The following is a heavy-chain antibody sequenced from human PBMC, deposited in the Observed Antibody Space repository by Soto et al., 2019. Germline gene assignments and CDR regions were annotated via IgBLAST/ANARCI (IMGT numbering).Heavy chain of an antibody. CDR1: GYTFTGYY. V-gene: IGHV1-2*04. J-gene: IGHJ5*02. D-gene: IGHD3-10*01. Sequence: ASVKVSCKASGYTFTGYYMHWVRQAPGQGLEWMGWINPNSGGTNYAQKFQGWVTITRDTSISTAYMELSRLRSDDTTAYKYTRAPVRHNLFDPWGQGTRVTVSS. CDR2: INPNSGGT. CDR3: TRAPVRHNLFDP.